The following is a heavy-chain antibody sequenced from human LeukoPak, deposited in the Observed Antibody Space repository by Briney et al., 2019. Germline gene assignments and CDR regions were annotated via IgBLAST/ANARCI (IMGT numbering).Heavy chain of an antibody. CDR3: ANAPGHGESYLHNSFDP. CDR1: GLTFSSYA. V-gene: IGHV3-23*01. J-gene: IGHJ5*02. D-gene: IGHD1-26*01. CDR2: ISGSGGGR. Sequence: PGGSLRLSCAASGLTFSSYAMSWVRQAPGKGLEWLSAISGSGGGRYYADSVKGRFGISTDNSKNTLYLQMNSLRAEDTAVYSCANAPGHGESYLHNSFDPWGQGTLVTVSS.